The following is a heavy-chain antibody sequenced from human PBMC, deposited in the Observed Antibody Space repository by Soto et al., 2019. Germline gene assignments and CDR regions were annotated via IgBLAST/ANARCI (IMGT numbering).Heavy chain of an antibody. J-gene: IGHJ4*02. CDR3: AKWSYLDY. CDR2: ISGSDGKT. Sequence: LRLSCTTSGFSFASFAMTWVRQAPGKGLEWVATISGSDGKTYYADSVKGRFSISRDTSRNTLYLQMNSLRADDTAIYYCAKWSYLDYWGQGTRVTVSS. D-gene: IGHD3-3*01. V-gene: IGHV3-23*01. CDR1: GFSFASFA.